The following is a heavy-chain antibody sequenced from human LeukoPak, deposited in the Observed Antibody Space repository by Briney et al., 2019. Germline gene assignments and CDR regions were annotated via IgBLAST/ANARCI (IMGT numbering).Heavy chain of an antibody. V-gene: IGHV4-39*01. CDR2: IYYSGST. J-gene: IGHJ5*02. CDR1: GGSISSSSYY. D-gene: IGHD5-12*01. Sequence: SETLSPTCTVSGGSISSSSYYWGWIRQPPGKGLEWIGSIYYSGSTYYNPSLKSRVTISVDTSKNQFSLKLSSVTAADTAVYYCARRYVWFDPWGQGTLVTVSS. CDR3: ARRYVWFDP.